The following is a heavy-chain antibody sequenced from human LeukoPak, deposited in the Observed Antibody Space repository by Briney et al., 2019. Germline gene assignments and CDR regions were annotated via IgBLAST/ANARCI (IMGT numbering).Heavy chain of an antibody. CDR1: GGSISSGGYY. V-gene: IGHV4-31*03. D-gene: IGHD3-22*01. CDR2: IYYSGST. CDR3: ARVRNYYDSSGSLNRLFDY. J-gene: IGHJ4*02. Sequence: SETLSLTCTVSGGSISSGGYYWSWIRQHPGKGLEWIGYIYYSGSTYYNPSLKSRVTISVDTSKNQFSLKLCSVTAADTAVYYCARVRNYYDSSGSLNRLFDYWGQGTLVTVSS.